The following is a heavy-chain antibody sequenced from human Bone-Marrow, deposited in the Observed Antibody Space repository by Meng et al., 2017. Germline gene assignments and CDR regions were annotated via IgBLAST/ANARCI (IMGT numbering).Heavy chain of an antibody. CDR1: GFTFISYA. Sequence: GESLKISCAASGFTFISYAMSWVRQAPGKGLEWVSSIRGAGLSTSYAASVKGRFSISRDNSRNTVSLQMGSLRADDTAVYYCVKSCLPGNSCYFFDYWGQGMLVTVSS. CDR2: IRGAGLST. V-gene: IGHV3-23*01. CDR3: VKSCLPGNSCYFFDY. D-gene: IGHD2/OR15-2a*01. J-gene: IGHJ4*02.